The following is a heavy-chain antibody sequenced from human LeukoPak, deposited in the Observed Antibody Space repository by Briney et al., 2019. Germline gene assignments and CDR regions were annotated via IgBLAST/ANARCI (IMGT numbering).Heavy chain of an antibody. CDR1: GASISDDY. D-gene: IGHD6-19*01. J-gene: IGHJ2*01. CDR3: ARRPSRGWGSDWYFDL. Sequence: PSETLSLTCVVSGASISDDYWSWIRQPPGKGLEWIGYFYYGGTTDSNPSLKRRVTISVDTSKNQFPLRLRSVTAADTAVYFCARRPSRGWGSDWYFDLWGRGTLVTVSS. CDR2: FYYGGTT. V-gene: IGHV4-59*01.